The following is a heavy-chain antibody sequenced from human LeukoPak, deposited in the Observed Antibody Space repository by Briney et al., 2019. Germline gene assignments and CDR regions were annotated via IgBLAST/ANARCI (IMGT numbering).Heavy chain of an antibody. CDR3: ARGTARAFDY. CDR2: IYSGGGT. Sequence: GGSLRLSCAASGFTVSSSYMSWVRQAPGKGLEWVSVIYSGGGTYYADSVKDRFTISRDTSKNTLYLQTNSLRAEDTAVYYCARGTARAFDYWGQGTLVTVSS. CDR1: GFTVSSSY. J-gene: IGHJ4*02. V-gene: IGHV3-53*01. D-gene: IGHD2-2*01.